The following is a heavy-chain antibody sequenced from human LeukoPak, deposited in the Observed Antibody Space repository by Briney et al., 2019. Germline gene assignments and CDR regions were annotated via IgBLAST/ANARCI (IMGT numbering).Heavy chain of an antibody. J-gene: IGHJ4*02. V-gene: IGHV1-69*05. Sequence: SVKVSCXASGGTFSSYAISWVRLAPGQGLEWMGRIIPIFGTANYAQKFQGRVTITTDESTSTAYMELSSLRSEDTAVYYCARDGITIFGVVKDPFDYWGQGTLVTVSS. CDR3: ARDGITIFGVVKDPFDY. CDR2: IIPIFGTA. D-gene: IGHD3-3*01. CDR1: GGTFSSYA.